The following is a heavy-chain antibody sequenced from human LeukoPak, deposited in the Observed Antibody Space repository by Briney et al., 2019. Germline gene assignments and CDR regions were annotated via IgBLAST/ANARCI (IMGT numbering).Heavy chain of an antibody. D-gene: IGHD1-7*01. CDR3: AETNTQDWFDP. J-gene: IGHJ5*02. CDR2: IYHDGNT. V-gene: IGHV4-39*07. Sequence: SETLSLTCSVFGGSISSSSYYWGWIRQSPGKRLEWIASIYHDGNTFYNPSLKSRVAISVDTAKSQVSLRLRSVTAADTAVYYCAETNTQDWFDPWGQGTLVTVSS. CDR1: GGSISSSSYY.